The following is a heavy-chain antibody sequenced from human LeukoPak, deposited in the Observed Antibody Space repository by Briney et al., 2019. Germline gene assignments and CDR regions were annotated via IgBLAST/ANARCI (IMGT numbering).Heavy chain of an antibody. CDR2: IYHSGST. CDR3: ARRGYSRYDYGMDV. Sequence: SETLSLTCAVSGGSISSGGYSWSWIRQPPGKGLEWIGYIYHSGSTYYNPSLKSRVTISVDRSKNQFSLKLSSVTAADTAVYYCARRGYSRYDYGMDVWGQGTTVTVSS. J-gene: IGHJ6*02. D-gene: IGHD5-12*01. CDR1: GGSISSGGYS. V-gene: IGHV4-30-2*01.